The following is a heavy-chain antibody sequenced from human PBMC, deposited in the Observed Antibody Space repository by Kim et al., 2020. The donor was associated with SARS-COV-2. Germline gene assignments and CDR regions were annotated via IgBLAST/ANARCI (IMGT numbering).Heavy chain of an antibody. D-gene: IGHD3-16*01. J-gene: IGHJ4*02. Sequence: GGSLRLSCAASGFTLSDHFIDWVRQAPGKGLEWLGRTKDKIYSYSTEYAASVRGRFTISRDESKHSVYLQMDSLRTEDTAVYDCARMRETYGEWGQGTLVTVSS. CDR3: ARMRETYGE. CDR2: TKDKIYSYST. CDR1: GFTLSDHF. V-gene: IGHV3-72*01.